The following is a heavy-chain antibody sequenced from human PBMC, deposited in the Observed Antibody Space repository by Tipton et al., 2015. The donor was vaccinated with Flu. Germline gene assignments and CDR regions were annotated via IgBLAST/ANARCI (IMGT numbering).Heavy chain of an antibody. D-gene: IGHD2-15*01. CDR3: ARLSSLLPHLGYMDV. CDR2: INPSGGST. V-gene: IGHV1-46*04. Sequence: QLVQSGAEVKKPGASVKVSCKASGYTFTSYYMHWVRQAPGQGLEWMGIINPSGGSTSYAQKLQGRVTMTRDTSTSTVYMELSSLRSEDTAVYYCARLSSLLPHLGYMDVWGKGTTVTVSS. J-gene: IGHJ6*03. CDR1: GYTFTSYY.